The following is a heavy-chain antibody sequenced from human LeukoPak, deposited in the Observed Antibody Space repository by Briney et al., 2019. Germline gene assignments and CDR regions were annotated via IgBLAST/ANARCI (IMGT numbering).Heavy chain of an antibody. Sequence: PGGSLRLSCAASGFTFDDYAMHWVRQAPGKGLEWVSGISGSGGSTYYADSVKGRFTISRDNSKNTLYLQMNSLRAEDTAVYYCAKDGREWPRSLDYWGQGTLVTVSS. CDR1: GFTFDDYA. D-gene: IGHD5-12*01. J-gene: IGHJ4*02. CDR3: AKDGREWPRSLDY. CDR2: ISGSGGST. V-gene: IGHV3-23*01.